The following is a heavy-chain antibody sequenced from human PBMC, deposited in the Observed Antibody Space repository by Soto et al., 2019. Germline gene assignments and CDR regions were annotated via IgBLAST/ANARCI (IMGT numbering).Heavy chain of an antibody. D-gene: IGHD2-15*01. CDR1: GFTLSGFD. CDR3: TRRYCSGGGCYSDFDY. CDR2: IKTKVESYAT. J-gene: IGHJ4*02. Sequence: EVQLVESGGGLVQPGGSLKLSCAASGFTLSGFDIHWVRQASGEGLEWVGRIKTKVESYATELAASVQGRFTISRDNPKNKAYLELNSLKTEDTAVYYCTRRYCSGGGCYSDFDYWGQGTLVTVSS. V-gene: IGHV3-73*01.